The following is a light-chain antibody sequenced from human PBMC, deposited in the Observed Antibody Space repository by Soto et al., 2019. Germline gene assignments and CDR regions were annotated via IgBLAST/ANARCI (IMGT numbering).Light chain of an antibody. CDR1: SRDVALYNH. CDR2: EHN. V-gene: IGLV2-23*01. J-gene: IGLJ2*01. CDR3: SSYAGTDDFII. Sequence: QSALTQPASVSGSPGQSITISCTGTSRDVALYNHVSWYQHHPGKAPQLIIYEHNKRPPGVSSRFSASTSGVTASLTISGIQADDEADYHCSSYAGTDDFIIFGGGTKLTVL.